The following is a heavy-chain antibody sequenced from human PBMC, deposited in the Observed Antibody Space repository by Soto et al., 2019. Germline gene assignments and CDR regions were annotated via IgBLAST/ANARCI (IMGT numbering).Heavy chain of an antibody. CDR3: ARENYDILTGYSMGYYYYGMDV. CDR2: IYYSGST. V-gene: IGHV4-30-4*01. D-gene: IGHD3-9*01. J-gene: IGHJ6*02. Sequence: SETLSLTCTVSGGSISSGDYYWSWIRQPPGKGLEWIGYIYYSGSTYYNPSPKSRVTISVDTSKNQFSLKLSSVTAADTAVYYCARENYDILTGYSMGYYYYGMDVWGQGTTVTVSS. CDR1: GGSISSGDYY.